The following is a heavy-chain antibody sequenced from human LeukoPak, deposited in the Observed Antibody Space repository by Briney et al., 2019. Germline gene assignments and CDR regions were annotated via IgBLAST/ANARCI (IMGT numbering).Heavy chain of an antibody. D-gene: IGHD6-19*01. CDR2: IYYSGST. J-gene: IGHJ4*02. CDR3: ARQWYSSGWYGD. Sequence: PSETLSLTCSVSGGPISSSPYYGGWIRQSPGKGLEWIGNIYYSGSTHYNPSLKSRLTISVDTSKNLFSLKLTSVTAADTAIYYSARQWYSSGWYGDWGQGILVTVSS. CDR1: GGPISSSPYY. V-gene: IGHV4-39*01.